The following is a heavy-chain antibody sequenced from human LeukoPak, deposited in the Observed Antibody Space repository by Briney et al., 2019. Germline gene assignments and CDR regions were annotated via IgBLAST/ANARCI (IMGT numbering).Heavy chain of an antibody. V-gene: IGHV4-34*01. CDR3: ARGGFNMDAFDI. CDR2: INHSGST. Sequence: SETLSLTCAVYGGSFGGYYWSWIRQPPGKGLEWIGEINHSGSTNYNPSLKSRVTISVDTSKNQFSLKLSSVTAADTAVYYCARGGFNMDAFDIWGQGTMVTVSS. J-gene: IGHJ3*02. D-gene: IGHD2/OR15-2a*01. CDR1: GGSFGGYY.